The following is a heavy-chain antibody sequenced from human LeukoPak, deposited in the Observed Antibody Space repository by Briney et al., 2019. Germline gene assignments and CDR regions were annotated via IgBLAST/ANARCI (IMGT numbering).Heavy chain of an antibody. CDR1: GYRFTSYW. V-gene: IGHV5-51*01. CDR3: ARQGRWLQAGWFDP. J-gene: IGHJ5*02. Sequence: GESLKISCKGSGYRFTSYWIGWVRQMPGKGLEWMGIIYSPSFQGQVTISADKSISTAYLQWSSLKASDTAMYYCARQGRWLQAGWFDPWGQGTLVTVSS. D-gene: IGHD5-24*01. CDR2: IY.